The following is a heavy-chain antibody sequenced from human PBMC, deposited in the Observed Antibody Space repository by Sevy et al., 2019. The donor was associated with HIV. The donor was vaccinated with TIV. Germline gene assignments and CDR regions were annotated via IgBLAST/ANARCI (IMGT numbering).Heavy chain of an antibody. J-gene: IGHJ5*02. CDR2: IIPIFGTA. Sequence: ASVKVSCKASGGTFSSYAISWVRQAPGQGLEWMGGIIPIFGTANYAQKFQGRVTITADESTSTAYLELSSLISEDTAVYYWARSMATMVRGVARGWLDPWGQGALVTVSS. V-gene: IGHV1-69*13. CDR1: GGTFSSYA. CDR3: ARSMATMVRGVARGWLDP. D-gene: IGHD3-10*01.